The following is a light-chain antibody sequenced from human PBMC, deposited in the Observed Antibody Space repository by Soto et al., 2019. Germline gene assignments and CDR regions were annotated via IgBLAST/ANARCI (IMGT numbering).Light chain of an antibody. V-gene: IGKV3-11*01. Sequence: TQSPATLSLSPGERATLSCRASQSIGLAIAWYQHKPGQAPRLLIFDASQRATGIPARFRGSGSGTDFTLSISSLEPEDFAVYYCQQRTDRPPWTFGQGTKVDIK. CDR3: QQRTDRPPWT. J-gene: IGKJ1*01. CDR2: DAS. CDR1: QSIGLA.